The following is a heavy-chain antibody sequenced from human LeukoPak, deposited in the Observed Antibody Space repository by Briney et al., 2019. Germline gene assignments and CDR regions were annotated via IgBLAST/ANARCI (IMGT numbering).Heavy chain of an antibody. CDR1: GFNFSNYW. CDR2: ISQDGREK. J-gene: IGHJ6*03. D-gene: IGHD3-3*01. V-gene: IGHV3-7*01. Sequence: GGSLRLSCAGSGFNFSNYWMSWVRQAPGKGLEWVAGISQDGREKYCVDSVKGRFTISRDNAKSSLYLQLNNVMAEDTAVYYCARDGGAIFGVVIMNYYYYVDVWGEGTTVTVSS. CDR3: ARDGGAIFGVVIMNYYYYVDV.